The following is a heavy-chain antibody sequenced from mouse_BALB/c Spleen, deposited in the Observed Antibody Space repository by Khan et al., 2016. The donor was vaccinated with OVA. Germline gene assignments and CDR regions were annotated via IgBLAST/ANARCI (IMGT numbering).Heavy chain of an antibody. Sequence: QVQLMESGAELARPGASVKMSCKASGYTFTSYSMHWIKQRPGQGLEWIGNINPSNAYTNYNQKFKDKATLTADKSSCTAYMQLSSMTSEDSAVYYSAVDFQYCSSREALDYWGQGTSVTVSS. CDR1: GYTFTSYS. CDR2: INPSNAYT. V-gene: IGHV1-4*01. J-gene: IGHJ4*01. CDR3: AVDFQYCSSREALDY. D-gene: IGHD1-1*01.